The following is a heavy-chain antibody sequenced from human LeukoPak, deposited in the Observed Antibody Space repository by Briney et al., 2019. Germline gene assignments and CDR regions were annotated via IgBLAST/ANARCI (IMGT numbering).Heavy chain of an antibody. D-gene: IGHD3-10*01. CDR2: INDSGGNT. V-gene: IGHV3-23*01. CDR3: AKTSAGIRGGYFDY. CDR1: GFTFSSYA. J-gene: IGHJ4*02. Sequence: GGALRLSCAASGFTFSSYAMSWVRQAPGKGLEWVSLINDSGGNTYYADSVKGRFTISRDNSKNTLFLQMSSLRAEDTAVYYCAKTSAGIRGGYFDYWGQGTLVTVSS.